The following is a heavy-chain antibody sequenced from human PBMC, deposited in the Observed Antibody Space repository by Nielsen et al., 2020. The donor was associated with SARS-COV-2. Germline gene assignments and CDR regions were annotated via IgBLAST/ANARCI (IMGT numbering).Heavy chain of an antibody. V-gene: IGHV3-30*04. CDR1: GFTFSSYA. CDR2: ISYDGSNK. D-gene: IGHD6-13*01. Sequence: LSLTCAASGFTFSSYAMHWVRQAPGKGLEWVAVISYDGSNKYYADSVKGRFTISRDNSKNTLYLQMNSLRAEDTAVYYCARDGQGQQLVRRYYYYGMDVWGQGTTVTVSS. J-gene: IGHJ6*02. CDR3: ARDGQGQQLVRRYYYYGMDV.